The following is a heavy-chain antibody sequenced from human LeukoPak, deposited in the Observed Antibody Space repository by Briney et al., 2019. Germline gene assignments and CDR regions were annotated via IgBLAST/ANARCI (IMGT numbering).Heavy chain of an antibody. CDR3: AREYYDILTGYYYGNWFDP. V-gene: IGHV4-30-4*08. CDR1: GGSISSGGYY. Sequence: SETLSLTCTVSGGSISSGGYYWSWIRQHPGKGLEWIGYIYYSGSTYYNPSLKSRVTISVDTSKNQFSLKLSSVTAADTAVYYCAREYYDILTGYYYGNWFDPWGQGTLVTVSS. J-gene: IGHJ5*02. D-gene: IGHD3-9*01. CDR2: IYYSGST.